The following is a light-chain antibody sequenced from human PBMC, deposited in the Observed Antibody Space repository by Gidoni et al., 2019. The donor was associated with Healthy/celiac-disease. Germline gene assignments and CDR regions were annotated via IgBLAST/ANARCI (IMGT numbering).Light chain of an antibody. J-gene: IGKJ4*01. CDR3: QQSYSTPLT. CDR1: QSISSY. CDR2: AAS. V-gene: IGKV1-39*01. Sequence: DIQMTQSPSSLSASVGDRVTITCRASQSISSYLNWYQQKPGQTTKILIYAASSLQSGVPSRFSGSGSGTDFTLTISSLQPEDFATYYCQQSYSTPLTFGGGTKVEIK.